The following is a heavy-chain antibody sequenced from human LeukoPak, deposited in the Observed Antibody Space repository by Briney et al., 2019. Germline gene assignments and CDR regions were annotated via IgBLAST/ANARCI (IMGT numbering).Heavy chain of an antibody. CDR3: ARGRTLRYFDWLPLDS. D-gene: IGHD3-9*01. V-gene: IGHV1-2*02. CDR1: GYTFTGYY. Sequence: ASVKVSCKASGYTFTGYYIHWVRQAPGQGLEWMGWINPNSGGTNFAEKFQGRVTMIRDTSISAAYMELSRLRSDDTAVYYCARGRTLRYFDWLPLDSWGQGTLVTVSS. CDR2: INPNSGGT. J-gene: IGHJ4*02.